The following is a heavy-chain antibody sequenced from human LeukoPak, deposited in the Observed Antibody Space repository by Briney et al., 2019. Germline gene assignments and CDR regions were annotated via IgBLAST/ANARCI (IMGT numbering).Heavy chain of an antibody. CDR2: ISTGNGNT. CDR1: GYSVSTYG. J-gene: IGHJ4*02. Sequence: ASVKLSCKPSGYSVSTYGMIWVPQAPGQGLEWMGWISTGNGNTKYAQKFKRRFTMTTDTSTRTDYMELWSLRSDDTAVYYCARADSGYVPYWGQGTLVTVSS. D-gene: IGHD5-12*01. V-gene: IGHV1-18*01. CDR3: ARADSGYVPY.